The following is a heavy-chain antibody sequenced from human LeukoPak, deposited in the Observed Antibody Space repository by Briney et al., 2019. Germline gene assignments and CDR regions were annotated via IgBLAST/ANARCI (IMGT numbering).Heavy chain of an antibody. CDR3: ARRGYYYDSSGYYYALDY. CDR1: GYSFTSYW. CDR2: IYPGDSDT. J-gene: IGHJ4*02. D-gene: IGHD3-22*01. Sequence: KGGESLKISRKGSGYSFTSYWIGWVRQMPGKGLEWMGIIYPGDSDTRYSPSFQGQVTISADKSISTAYLQWSSLKASDTAMYYCARRGYYYDSSGYYYALDYWGQGTLVTVSS. V-gene: IGHV5-51*01.